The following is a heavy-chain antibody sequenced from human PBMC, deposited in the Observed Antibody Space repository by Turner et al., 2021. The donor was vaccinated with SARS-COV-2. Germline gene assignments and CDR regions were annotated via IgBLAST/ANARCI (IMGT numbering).Heavy chain of an antibody. CDR3: ARRSEGYYGSGSHWFDP. J-gene: IGHJ5*02. CDR1: GGPISSSPYY. Sequence: QLQLQESGPGLVKPSETLSLSCTVAGGPISSSPYYWGWIRQPPGKGLEWIGSIYYSGNTYYNPSLKSRVTISVDTSKNQFSLKLSSVTAADTAVYYCARRSEGYYGSGSHWFDPWGQGTLVTVSS. D-gene: IGHD3-10*01. CDR2: IYYSGNT. V-gene: IGHV4-39*01.